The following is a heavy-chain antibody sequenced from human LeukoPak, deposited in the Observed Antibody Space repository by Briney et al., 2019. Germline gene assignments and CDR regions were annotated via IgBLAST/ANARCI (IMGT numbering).Heavy chain of an antibody. J-gene: IGHJ4*02. CDR3: ARHYYGSGYFDY. V-gene: IGHV3-21*01. D-gene: IGHD3-10*01. Sequence: GGSLRLSCAASGFDISTYAINWVRQAPGKGLEWVSSISTMSNYIFYGDSVKGRFTISRDNAKNSLYLQMNSLRAEDTAVYYCARHYYGSGYFDYWGQGTLVTVSS. CDR2: ISTMSNYI. CDR1: GFDISTYA.